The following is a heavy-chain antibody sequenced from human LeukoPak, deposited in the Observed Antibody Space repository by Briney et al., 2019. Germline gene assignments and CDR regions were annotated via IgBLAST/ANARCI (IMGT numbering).Heavy chain of an antibody. Sequence: ASVKVSCKASGYTFTSYGISWVRQAPGQGLEWMGWISAYNGNTNYAQKLQGRVTMTTDTSTSTAYMELRSLRSDDTALYYCARGLPPNIVGATGYYYYMDVWGKGTTVTVSS. D-gene: IGHD1-26*01. CDR3: ARGLPPNIVGATGYYYYMDV. CDR1: GYTFTSYG. J-gene: IGHJ6*03. CDR2: ISAYNGNT. V-gene: IGHV1-18*01.